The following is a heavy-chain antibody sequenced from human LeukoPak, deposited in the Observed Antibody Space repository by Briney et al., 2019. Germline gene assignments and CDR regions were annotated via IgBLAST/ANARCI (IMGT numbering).Heavy chain of an antibody. Sequence: ASVKVSCKASGYTFSTYGISWVRQAPGQGLEWMGWISAYNGNTKYAQKLQGRVTMTTDTSTTTAYMEPRSLRSDDTAVYYCARANYYYDSSGQGAFDIWGQGTMITVSS. J-gene: IGHJ3*02. CDR2: ISAYNGNT. CDR1: GYTFSTYG. V-gene: IGHV1-18*01. CDR3: ARANYYYDSSGQGAFDI. D-gene: IGHD3-22*01.